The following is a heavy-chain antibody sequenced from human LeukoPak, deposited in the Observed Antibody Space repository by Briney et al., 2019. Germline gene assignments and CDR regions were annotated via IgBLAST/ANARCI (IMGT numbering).Heavy chain of an antibody. CDR1: GYTFANFA. J-gene: IGHJ5*02. V-gene: IGHV1-3*01. Sequence: ASVKVSCKASGYTFANFAMYCMRQAPGQRLELMGWINAGNGNTKYSQKFQGRVTITSDTSANTVYMELSSLRSEDTAVYYCARGDFYYDSSDPWGQGTLVTVSS. D-gene: IGHD3-22*01. CDR2: INAGNGNT. CDR3: ARGDFYYDSSDP.